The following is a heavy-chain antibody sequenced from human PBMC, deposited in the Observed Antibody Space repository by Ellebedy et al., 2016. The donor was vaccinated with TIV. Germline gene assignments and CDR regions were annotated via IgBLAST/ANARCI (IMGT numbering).Heavy chain of an antibody. CDR2: INPNSGGT. Sequence: ASVKVSCXASGYTFTGYYMHWVRQAPGQGLEWMGWINPNSGGTNYAQKFQGRVTMTRDTSISTAYMELSRLRSDDTAVYYCARNGMTTSFVGGYYYMDVWGKGTTVTVSS. J-gene: IGHJ6*03. V-gene: IGHV1-2*02. CDR1: GYTFTGYY. CDR3: ARNGMTTSFVGGYYYMDV. D-gene: IGHD4-11*01.